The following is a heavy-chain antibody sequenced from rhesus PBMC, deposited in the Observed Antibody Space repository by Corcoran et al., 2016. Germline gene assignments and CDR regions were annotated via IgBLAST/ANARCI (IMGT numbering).Heavy chain of an antibody. J-gene: IGHJ6*01. CDR2: IYGSGRSP. CDR1: GGSISSNY. V-gene: IGHV4-160*01. D-gene: IGHD4-23*01. CDR3: ARVARYSTLLDS. Sequence: QVQLQESGPGLVKPSETLSLTCAVSGGSISSNYWSWIRQPPGKGLEWIGYIYGSGRSPYYNPSLKSRVTSSTDTSKNQFSLKLSSVTAADTAVYYCARVARYSTLLDSWGQGVVVTVSS.